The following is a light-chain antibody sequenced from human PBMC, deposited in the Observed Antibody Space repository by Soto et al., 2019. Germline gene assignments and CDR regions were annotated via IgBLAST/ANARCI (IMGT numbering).Light chain of an antibody. V-gene: IGKV3-20*01. CDR2: GAS. CDR3: QQYGSSPTST. CDR1: QSVSSSY. Sequence: EIVLTQSPGTLSLSPGERATLSCRASQSVSSSYLAWYQQKPGQAPRLLIYGASSRATGIPDRFSGSGSGTDFTLTIRRLEPEGFAVQYCQQYGSSPTSTFGQGTKV. J-gene: IGKJ1*01.